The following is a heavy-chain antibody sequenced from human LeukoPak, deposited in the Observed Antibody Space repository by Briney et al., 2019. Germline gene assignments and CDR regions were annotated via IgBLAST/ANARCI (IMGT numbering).Heavy chain of an antibody. CDR1: GFTFSSYW. Sequence: GGSLRLSCAASGFTFSSYWMSWVRQAPGKGLEWVANIKQDGSEKYYVDSVKGRFTISRDNSKNTLYLQMNSLRAEDTAVYYCARVPVAELAFDIWGQGTMVTVSS. V-gene: IGHV3-7*03. CDR2: IKQDGSEK. J-gene: IGHJ3*02. D-gene: IGHD2-15*01. CDR3: ARVPVAELAFDI.